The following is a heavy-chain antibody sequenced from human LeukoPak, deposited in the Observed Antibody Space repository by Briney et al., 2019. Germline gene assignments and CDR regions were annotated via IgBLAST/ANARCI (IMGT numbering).Heavy chain of an antibody. Sequence: QPGRSLRLSCAASGFTFSSYAMSWVRQAPGKGLEWVSTIRSSGDSTNYADSVKGRFTISRDNSKNTLYLQMNSLRAEDTAVYYCAKSPWPGAVGSKADYWGQGTLVTVSS. V-gene: IGHV3-23*01. CDR3: AKSPWPGAVGSKADY. CDR1: GFTFSSYA. CDR2: IRSSGDST. D-gene: IGHD1-26*01. J-gene: IGHJ4*02.